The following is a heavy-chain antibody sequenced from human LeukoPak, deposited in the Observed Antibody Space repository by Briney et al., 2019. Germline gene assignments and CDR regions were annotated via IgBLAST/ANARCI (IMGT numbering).Heavy chain of an antibody. D-gene: IGHD3-10*01. CDR2: ISSSGSTI. CDR1: GFTFSDYY. Sequence: GGSLRLSCAASGFTFSDYYMSWIRQAPGKGLEWVSYISSSGSTIYYADSVKGRFTIPRDNAKNSLYLQMNSLRAEDTAVYYCASEVGGSGRVYYYYGMDVWGQGTTVSVSS. CDR3: ASEVGGSGRVYYYYGMDV. V-gene: IGHV3-11*01. J-gene: IGHJ6*02.